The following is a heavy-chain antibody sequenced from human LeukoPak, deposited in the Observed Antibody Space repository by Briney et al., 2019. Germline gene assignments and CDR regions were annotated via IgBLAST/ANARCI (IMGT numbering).Heavy chain of an antibody. CDR2: MNPRSGDT. V-gene: IGHV1-2*02. CDR1: GCSFTDYF. CDR3: ARADHGTRSDGFYTLDY. J-gene: IGHJ4*02. Sequence: ASVKVSCKTSGCSFTDYFMHWVRQAPGQGLECMGWMNPRSGDTNYAQKFQGRVTVTRDTSISTAYMELSRLRSDDTAVYYCARADHGTRSDGFYTLDYWGQGSLVTVSS. D-gene: IGHD2-2*02.